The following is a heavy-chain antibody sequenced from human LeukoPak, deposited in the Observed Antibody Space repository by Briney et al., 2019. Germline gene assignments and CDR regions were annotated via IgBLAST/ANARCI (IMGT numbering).Heavy chain of an antibody. D-gene: IGHD6-19*01. V-gene: IGHV4-61*01. Sequence: SETLSLTCTVSGSSVSSGNYYWSWIRQPPGKGLEWIGYISYSGSTNYNPSLKSRVTISLNTSKNQFSLKLSSVTAADTAVYYCARDRSIAVPYIYYYYGLDVWGQGTTVTVSS. J-gene: IGHJ6*02. CDR1: GSSVSSGNYY. CDR2: ISYSGST. CDR3: ARDRSIAVPYIYYYYGLDV.